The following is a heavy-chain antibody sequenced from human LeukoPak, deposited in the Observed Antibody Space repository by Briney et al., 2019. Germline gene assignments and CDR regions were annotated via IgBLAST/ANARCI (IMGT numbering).Heavy chain of an antibody. Sequence: SETLSLTCSVSGGSISSYYWGWIRQPPGKGLEWIGSVYYSGNTYYNSSLKSRVTISVDTSKNQFSLKLSSVTAADTAIYYCTREYGFMTTVFHAFDIWGQGTMVTVSS. CDR3: TREYGFMTTVFHAFDI. CDR2: VYYSGNT. J-gene: IGHJ3*02. CDR1: GGSISSYY. D-gene: IGHD4-17*01. V-gene: IGHV4-39*07.